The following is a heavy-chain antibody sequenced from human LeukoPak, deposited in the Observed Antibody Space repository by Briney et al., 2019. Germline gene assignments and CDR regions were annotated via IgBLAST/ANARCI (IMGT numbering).Heavy chain of an antibody. CDR3: AFLDRTGARD. CDR2: INPDTGDT. J-gene: IGHJ4*02. V-gene: IGHV1-2*02. D-gene: IGHD2-2*03. CDR1: GYSFSDYY. Sequence: ASVKVSCKSSGYSFSDYYMHWVRQAPGQGLEWMGWINPDTGDTNFAQRFQGRVTMTRDTSINTAYMDLSSLTSDDTAVYYCAFLDRTGARDWGQGNLVTVSS.